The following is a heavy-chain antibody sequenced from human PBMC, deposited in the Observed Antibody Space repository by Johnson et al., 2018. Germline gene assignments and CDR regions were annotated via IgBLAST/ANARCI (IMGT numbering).Heavy chain of an antibody. CDR3: ARDYYDSSGGDAFDI. J-gene: IGHJ3*02. CDR1: GASVSSTGYY. Sequence: VQLQESGPGLVKPSETLSLTCTVSGASVSSTGYYWGWIRQPPGKGLEWLGYIYYSGSTNSNPSLKSRVTISVDTSKNHFPRKLSSVTAADTAVYYCARDYYDSSGGDAFDIWGQGTMVTVSS. D-gene: IGHD3-22*01. V-gene: IGHV4-61*08. CDR2: IYYSGST.